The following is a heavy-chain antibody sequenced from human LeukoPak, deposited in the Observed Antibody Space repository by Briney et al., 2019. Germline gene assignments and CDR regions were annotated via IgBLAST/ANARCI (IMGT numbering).Heavy chain of an antibody. Sequence: PGGSLRLSCAASGFTFSSYSMNWVRQAPGKGLEWVSSISSSSSYIYYADSVKGRFTISRDNAKNSLYLQMNSLRAEDTAVYYCARVHGIDYGDYDGVYYGMDVWGQGTTVTVSS. CDR2: ISSSSSYI. CDR1: GFTFSSYS. V-gene: IGHV3-21*01. D-gene: IGHD4-17*01. CDR3: ARVHGIDYGDYDGVYYGMDV. J-gene: IGHJ6*02.